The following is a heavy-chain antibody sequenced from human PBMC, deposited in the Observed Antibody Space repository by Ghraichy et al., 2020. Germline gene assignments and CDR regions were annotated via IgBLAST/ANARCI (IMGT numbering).Heavy chain of an antibody. D-gene: IGHD3-9*01. Sequence: GGSLRLSCAASGFTFSSYAMSWVRQAPGKGLEWVSAISGSGGSTYYADSVKGRFTISRDNSKNTLYLQMNSLRAEDTAVYYCAKDRPSYYDILTGYYHDYWGQGTLVTVSS. J-gene: IGHJ4*02. CDR1: GFTFSSYA. V-gene: IGHV3-23*01. CDR2: ISGSGGST. CDR3: AKDRPSYYDILTGYYHDY.